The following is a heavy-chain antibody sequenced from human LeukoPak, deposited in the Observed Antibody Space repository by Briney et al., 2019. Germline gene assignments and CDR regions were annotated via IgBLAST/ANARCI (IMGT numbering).Heavy chain of an antibody. Sequence: SETLSLTCTVSSDFFSSVTDYWAWIRQPPGKGLEWIASGDYSGGTYYNPSLESRVAISADMSKNQISLKLSSVTATDTALYYCARERGEEYSSGWYKTNFFDTWGQGTRVTVSS. CDR1: SDFFSSVTDY. D-gene: IGHD6-19*01. CDR2: GDYSGGT. CDR3: ARERGEEYSSGWYKTNFFDT. V-gene: IGHV4-39*07. J-gene: IGHJ4*02.